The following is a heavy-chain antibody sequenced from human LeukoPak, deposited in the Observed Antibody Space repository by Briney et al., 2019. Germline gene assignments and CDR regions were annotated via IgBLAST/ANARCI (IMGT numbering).Heavy chain of an antibody. J-gene: IGHJ4*02. CDR2: IYPGGNT. CDR3: ARAGAYSSGRYYFDY. Sequence: GGSLRLSCVASEFTVSSSYMSWVRQAPGKGLEWVSNIYPGGNTNYADSVKGRSTISRDNPKNTLYLQMNSLRAEDTAVYYCARAGAYSSGRYYFDYWGQGTLVTVSS. CDR1: EFTVSSSY. D-gene: IGHD6-19*01. V-gene: IGHV3-53*01.